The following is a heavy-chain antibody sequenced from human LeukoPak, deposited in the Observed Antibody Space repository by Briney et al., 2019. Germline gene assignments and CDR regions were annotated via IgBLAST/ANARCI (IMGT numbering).Heavy chain of an antibody. Sequence: GGSLRLSCAASGLTFSSHWMHWVRQAPGKGLVWVSRITNDGSSTTYADSVKGRFTISRDNSRNTLYLQMNSLRAEDTAVYYCAKDRPPYDGGYWGQGTLVTVSS. CDR3: AKDRPPYDGGY. D-gene: IGHD3-22*01. CDR2: ITNDGSST. J-gene: IGHJ4*02. CDR1: GLTFSSHW. V-gene: IGHV3-74*01.